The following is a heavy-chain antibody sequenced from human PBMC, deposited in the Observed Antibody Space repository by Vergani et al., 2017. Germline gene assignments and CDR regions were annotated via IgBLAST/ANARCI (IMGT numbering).Heavy chain of an antibody. V-gene: IGHV4-39*07. CDR1: GGSISSSSYY. J-gene: IGHJ1*01. CDR3: ARALTTGSLYFQH. Sequence: QLQLQESGPGLVKPSETLSLTCTVSGGSISSSSYYWGWIRQPPGKGLEWIGSIYYSGSTYYNPSLKSRVTISVDTSKNQFSLKLSSVTAADTAVYYCARALTTGSLYFQHGGQGTLVTVSS. D-gene: IGHD2/OR15-2a*01. CDR2: IYYSGST.